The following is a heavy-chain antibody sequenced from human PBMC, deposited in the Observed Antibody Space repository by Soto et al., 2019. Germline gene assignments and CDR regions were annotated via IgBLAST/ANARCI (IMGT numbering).Heavy chain of an antibody. Sequence: GGSLRLSCVASQFSFSSYVMYWVRQAPGQGLEGVSALNASGTITYYADSVKCRSTSSRDNSKYMVYPEINGLRGEDTAVYFCARLAVRLSYSGIDFWGQGATVTVSS. CDR3: ARLAVRLSYSGIDF. CDR1: QFSFSSYV. J-gene: IGHJ6*02. CDR2: LNASGTIT. D-gene: IGHD6-6*01. V-gene: IGHV3-23*01.